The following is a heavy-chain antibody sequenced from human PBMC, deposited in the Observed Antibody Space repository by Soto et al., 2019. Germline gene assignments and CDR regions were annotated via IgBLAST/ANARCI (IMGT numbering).Heavy chain of an antibody. CDR1: SGSISSSNW. Sequence: SETLSLTCAVSSGSISSSNWWSWVRQPPGKGLEWIGEIYHSGSTNYNPSLKSRVTISVDKSKNQFSLKLSSVTAADTAVYYCARNRYCSGGSCYADDFDIWGQGTLVT. D-gene: IGHD2-15*01. CDR2: IYHSGST. V-gene: IGHV4-4*02. J-gene: IGHJ3*02. CDR3: ARNRYCSGGSCYADDFDI.